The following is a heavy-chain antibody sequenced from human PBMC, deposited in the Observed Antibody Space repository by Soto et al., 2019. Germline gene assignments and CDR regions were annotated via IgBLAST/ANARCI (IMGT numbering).Heavy chain of an antibody. D-gene: IGHD2-15*01. CDR3: AREVVVAATLYYYYGMDV. Sequence: ASVKVSCKAPADTFTSYYIHWVRQAPGHGLEWMGIINPNGGSTRFAQTFQGRITMTTDTSTSTVYMELRSLRSEDTAVYYCAREVVVAATLYYYYGMDVWGQGTTVTVSS. V-gene: IGHV1-46*01. J-gene: IGHJ6*02. CDR2: INPNGGST. CDR1: ADTFTSYY.